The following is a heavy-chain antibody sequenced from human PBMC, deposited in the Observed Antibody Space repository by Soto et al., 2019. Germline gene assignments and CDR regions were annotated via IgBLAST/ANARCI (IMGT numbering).Heavy chain of an antibody. Sequence: QVQLVQSGAEVRKPGASVTVSCKASGYTFTNYDINWVRQATGQGLEWMGWMNPNSGDTGCAQKFQGSVTLTRNASISTAYMELSSLSSDDTAVYYWVRHARWGPGTLVTVSS. CDR2: MNPNSGDT. J-gene: IGHJ4*02. V-gene: IGHV1-8*01. CDR3: VRHAR. CDR1: GYTFTNYD.